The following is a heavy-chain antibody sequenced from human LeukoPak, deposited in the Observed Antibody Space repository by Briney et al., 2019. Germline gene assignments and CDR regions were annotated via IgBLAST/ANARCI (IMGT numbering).Heavy chain of an antibody. CDR1: GGSISSSSYY. CDR3: ARAKQGSGYDCAFDI. Sequence: SETLSLTCTVSGGSISSSSYYWGWIRQPPGKGLEWIGSIHYSGSTYYNPSLKSRVTISVDTSKNQFSLKLSSVTAADTAVYYCARAKQGSGYDCAFDIWGQGTMVTVSS. V-gene: IGHV4-39*07. D-gene: IGHD5-12*01. J-gene: IGHJ3*02. CDR2: IHYSGST.